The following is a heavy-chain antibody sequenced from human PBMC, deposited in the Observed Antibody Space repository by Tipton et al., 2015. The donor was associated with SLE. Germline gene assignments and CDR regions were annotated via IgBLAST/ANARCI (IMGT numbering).Heavy chain of an antibody. V-gene: IGHV3-53*04. Sequence: LVQSGGGLVQPGRSLRLSCAASGFTVSSNYMSWVRQAPGKGLEWVSILFTGGDTYYTDSVKGRFTISRHNSENTLYLQMNTLTAEDTAVYYCARWGITPGMSNAFDIWGQGTVVSVSS. D-gene: IGHD3-16*01. J-gene: IGHJ3*02. CDR2: LFTGGDT. CDR3: ARWGITPGMSNAFDI. CDR1: GFTVSSNY.